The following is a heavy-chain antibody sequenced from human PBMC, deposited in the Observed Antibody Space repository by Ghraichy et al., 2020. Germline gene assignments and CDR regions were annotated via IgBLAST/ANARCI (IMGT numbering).Heavy chain of an antibody. CDR1: GGSISSYY. CDR2: IYYSGST. CDR3: ARCSSGYDFWSGYYRGPDAFDI. Sequence: SETLSLTCTVSGGSISSYYWSWIRQPPGKGLEWIGYIYYSGSTNYNPSLKSRVTISVDTSKNQFSLKLSSVNAADTAVYYCARCSSGYDFWSGYYRGPDAFDIWGQGRMFTVSS. D-gene: IGHD3-3*01. J-gene: IGHJ3*02. V-gene: IGHV4-59*01.